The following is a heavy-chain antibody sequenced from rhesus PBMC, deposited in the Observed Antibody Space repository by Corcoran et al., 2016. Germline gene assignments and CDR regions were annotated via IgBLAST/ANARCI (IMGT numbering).Heavy chain of an antibody. CDR3: ARGSGSNLFDY. V-gene: IGHV1-200*01. Sequence: QVQLVQSGAEVKKPGTSVKLSCKASGYPFTSYYINWVGQAPGQVLVWVGWIHPSNGNTGDAQRFQGRVTMPRDTSTSTAYMELNSLRSEDTAVYYCARGSGSNLFDYWGQGVLVTVSS. D-gene: IGHD4-23*01. CDR2: IHPSNGNT. CDR1: GYPFTSYY. J-gene: IGHJ4*01.